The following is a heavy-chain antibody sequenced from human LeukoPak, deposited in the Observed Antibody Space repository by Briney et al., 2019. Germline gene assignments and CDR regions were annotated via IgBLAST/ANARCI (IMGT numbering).Heavy chain of an antibody. V-gene: IGHV1-69*13. CDR3: ARGNQQLPRSTPDY. Sequence: ASVKVSCKASGGTFSGYAISWVRQAPGQGLEWMGGIIPIFGTANYAQKFQGRVTITADESTSTAYMELSSLRSEDTAVYYCARGNQQLPRSTPDYWGQGTLVTVSS. D-gene: IGHD2-2*01. CDR1: GGTFSGYA. J-gene: IGHJ4*02. CDR2: IIPIFGTA.